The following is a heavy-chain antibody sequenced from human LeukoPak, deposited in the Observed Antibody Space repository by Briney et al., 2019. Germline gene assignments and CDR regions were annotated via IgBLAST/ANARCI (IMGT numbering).Heavy chain of an antibody. J-gene: IGHJ3*02. CDR1: GGSISSYY. V-gene: IGHV4-59*01. CDR2: IYYSGST. D-gene: IGHD4-17*01. CDR3: ASHTVTTAYAFDI. Sequence: PSETLSLTCTVSGGSISSYYWSWIRQPPGKGLEWIGYIYYSGSTNYNPSLKSRVTISVDTSKNQFSLKLSSVTAADTAVYYCASHTVTTAYAFDIWGQGTMVTVSS.